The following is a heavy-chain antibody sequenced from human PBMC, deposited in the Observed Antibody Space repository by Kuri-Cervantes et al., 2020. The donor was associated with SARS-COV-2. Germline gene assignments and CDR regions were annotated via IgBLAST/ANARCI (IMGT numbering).Heavy chain of an antibody. Sequence: GSLRLSCTASRGSISSSSYYWGWIRQRPGEGREWIGSIYYTGNTYYNPSLNSRVTMSVYTSKNQFSLKVSSVTAADPAVYYCARYGPPRNYFDYWGQGTLVTVSS. J-gene: IGHJ4*02. D-gene: IGHD4-17*01. CDR2: IYYTGNT. CDR3: ARYGPPRNYFDY. CDR1: RGSISSSSYY. V-gene: IGHV4-39*01.